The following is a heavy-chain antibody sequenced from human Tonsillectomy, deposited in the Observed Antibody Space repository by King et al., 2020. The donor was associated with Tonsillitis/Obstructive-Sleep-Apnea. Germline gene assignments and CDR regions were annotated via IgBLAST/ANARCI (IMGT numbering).Heavy chain of an antibody. CDR2: IFYSVST. CDR3: ARDRSSGSYALDY. D-gene: IGHD1-26*01. CDR1: GGSISSGGYY. J-gene: IGHJ4*02. V-gene: IGHV4-31*03. Sequence: QLQESGPGLVKPSQTLSLTCTVSGGSISSGGYYWSWILHHPGKGLEWLWYIFYSVSTYYNPSLKSRVTISVDTSKNQFSLKLSSVTAAETAVYYCARDRSSGSYALDYWGQGTLVTVSS.